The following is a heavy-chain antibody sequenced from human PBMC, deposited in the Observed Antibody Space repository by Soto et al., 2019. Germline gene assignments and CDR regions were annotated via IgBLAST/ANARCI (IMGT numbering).Heavy chain of an antibody. CDR1: GFSFSSYA. CDR2: ISNSGDR. Sequence: VQVLESGGALVQPGGSLRLSCAASGFSFSSYAMYWVRQAPGKGLEWVSTISNSGDRYYADSVEGRFTISRDNSKDTVYLQMNGVGADDTAVYYCAKPKNRGVVVNVWGKGTTVTVSS. CDR3: AKPKNRGVVVNV. J-gene: IGHJ6*04. D-gene: IGHD3-10*01. V-gene: IGHV3-23*01.